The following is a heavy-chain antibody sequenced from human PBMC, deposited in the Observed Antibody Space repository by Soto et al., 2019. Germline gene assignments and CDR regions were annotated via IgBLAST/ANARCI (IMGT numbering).Heavy chain of an antibody. CDR3: ASRHSSQYFAY. Sequence: PSRTLALICTVSAGSISRGDYYWSWIRQPPGKGLEWIGSIYYSGSTYYNPSLKSRVTISVDTSKNQFSLKLNSVTAADTAVYYCASRHSSQYFAYSGHGTLAPVSS. V-gene: IGHV4-30-4*01. J-gene: IGHJ4*01. CDR2: IYYSGST. CDR1: AGSISRGDYY. D-gene: IGHD6-13*01.